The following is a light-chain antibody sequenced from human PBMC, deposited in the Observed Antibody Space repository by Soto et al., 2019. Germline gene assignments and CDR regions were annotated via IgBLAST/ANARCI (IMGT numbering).Light chain of an antibody. CDR3: QQANSFPFT. V-gene: IGKV1-8*01. Sequence: AIRMTQSPSSLSASTGDRVTITCRASQGISSYLAWYQQKPGKAPKLLIYAASTLQSGVPSRFSGSGSGADFTLTISSLQPEDFATYYCQQANSFPFTFGPGTKVDIK. J-gene: IGKJ3*01. CDR2: AAS. CDR1: QGISSY.